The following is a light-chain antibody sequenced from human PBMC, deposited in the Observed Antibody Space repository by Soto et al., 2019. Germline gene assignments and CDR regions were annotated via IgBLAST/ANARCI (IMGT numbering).Light chain of an antibody. CDR1: SSDVGGYSY. V-gene: IGLV2-11*01. Sequence: QSALTQPRSVSGSPGQSVTISCTGTSSDVGGYSYVSWYQQHPGKAPKLMIYDVSKRPSGVPDRFSGSKSGNTASLTISGLHAEDEADYYCCSSAGSYSYVFGTGTKLTVL. J-gene: IGLJ1*01. CDR2: DVS. CDR3: CSSAGSYSYV.